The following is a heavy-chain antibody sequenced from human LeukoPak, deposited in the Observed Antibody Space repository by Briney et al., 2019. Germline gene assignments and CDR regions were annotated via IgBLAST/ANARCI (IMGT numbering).Heavy chain of an antibody. CDR1: GFTFSDYY. J-gene: IGHJ5*02. D-gene: IGHD1-26*01. CDR3: ARGEWELQGGDNWFDP. Sequence: GGSLRLSCAASGFTFSDYYMSWIRQAPGKGLELVSYISSSGSTIYYADSVKGRFTISRDNAKNSLYLQMNSLRAEDTAVYYCARGEWELQGGDNWFDPWGQGTLVTVSS. V-gene: IGHV3-11*01. CDR2: ISSSGSTI.